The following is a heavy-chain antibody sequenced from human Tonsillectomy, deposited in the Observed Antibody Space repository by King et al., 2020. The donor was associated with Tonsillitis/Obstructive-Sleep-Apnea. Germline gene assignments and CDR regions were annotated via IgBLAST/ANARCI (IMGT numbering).Heavy chain of an antibody. J-gene: IGHJ5*02. CDR3: ARDRALRNWFDP. CDR2: IDYSGNT. Sequence: QLQESGPGLVKPSETLSLTCTVSGGSISDYYWSWIRQPPGKGLEWIGYIDYSGNTNYNPSLKSRFTVSVDTSKNQFSLKLWSVTPADTAVYYCARDRALRNWFDPWGQGTLVTVSS. V-gene: IGHV4-59*01. D-gene: IGHD3-10*01. CDR1: GGSISDYY.